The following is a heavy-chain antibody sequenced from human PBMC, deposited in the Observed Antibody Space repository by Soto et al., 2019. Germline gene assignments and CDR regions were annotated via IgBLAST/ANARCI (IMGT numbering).Heavy chain of an antibody. CDR2: ISSSGSTI. D-gene: IGHD3-3*01. V-gene: IGHV3-48*03. J-gene: IGHJ4*02. Sequence: PGGSLRLSCAASGFTFSSYEMNWVRQAPGKGLEWVSYISSSGSTIYYADSVKGRFTISRDNAKNSLYLQMNSLRAEDTAVYYWARDQGGGPRAYDFWSGYIFRFDYWGPGTLVTVSS. CDR1: GFTFSSYE. CDR3: ARDQGGGPRAYDFWSGYIFRFDY.